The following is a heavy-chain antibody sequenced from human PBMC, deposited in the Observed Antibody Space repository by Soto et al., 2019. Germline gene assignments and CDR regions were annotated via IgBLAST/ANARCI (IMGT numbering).Heavy chain of an antibody. D-gene: IGHD3-3*01. J-gene: IGHJ6*02. CDR2: IIPIFGTA. CDR3: ARADGRLRFLEWLTTGGGMDV. CDR1: GGTFSSYA. Sequence: GASVKVSCKASGGTFSSYAISWVRQAPGQGLEWMGGIIPIFGTANYAQKFQCRVTITADESTSTAYMELSSLRSEDTAVYYCARADGRLRFLEWLTTGGGMDVWGQGTTVTV. V-gene: IGHV1-69*13.